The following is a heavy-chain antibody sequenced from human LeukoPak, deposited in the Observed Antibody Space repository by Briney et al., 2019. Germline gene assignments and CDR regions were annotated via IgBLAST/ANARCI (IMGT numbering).Heavy chain of an antibody. D-gene: IGHD1-14*01. Sequence: SQTLSLTCAVSGVPIASHSWWSWVRQPPGKGLEWIGEIYHTGGANYKPSLKSRVTMSVDTSNNHFSLKLTSVTAADTAVYFCAYNRDFALDNWGQGTLVTVSS. CDR1: GVPIASHSW. V-gene: IGHV4/OR15-8*01. CDR2: IYHTGGA. CDR3: AYNRDFALDN. J-gene: IGHJ4*02.